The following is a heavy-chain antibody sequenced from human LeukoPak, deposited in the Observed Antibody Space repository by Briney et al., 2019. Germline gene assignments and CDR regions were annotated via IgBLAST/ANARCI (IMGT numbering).Heavy chain of an antibody. CDR3: AKDGTAMVWYNWFDP. J-gene: IGHJ5*02. V-gene: IGHV3-23*01. D-gene: IGHD5-18*01. CDR1: GFTFSSYA. CDR2: ISGSGGST. Sequence: GGSLRLSCAASGFTFSSYAMSWVRQAPGKGPEWVSAISGSGGSTYYANSVKGRFTISRDNSKNTLYLQMNSLRAEDTAVYYCAKDGTAMVWYNWFDPWGQGTLVTVSS.